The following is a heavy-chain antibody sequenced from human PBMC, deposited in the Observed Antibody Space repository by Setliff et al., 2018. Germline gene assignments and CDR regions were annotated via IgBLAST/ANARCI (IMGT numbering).Heavy chain of an antibody. D-gene: IGHD3-16*01. Sequence: SETLSLTCTVSGGSISSGSYYWSWIRQPAGKGLEWIGYIYDSGSTNYNPSLKSRVTISVDTSKNQFSLKLSSVTAADTAVYYCAGSLGGFDYWGQGTLVTVS. CDR3: AGSLGGFDY. V-gene: IGHV4-61*10. CDR1: GGSISSGSYY. CDR2: IYDSGST. J-gene: IGHJ4*02.